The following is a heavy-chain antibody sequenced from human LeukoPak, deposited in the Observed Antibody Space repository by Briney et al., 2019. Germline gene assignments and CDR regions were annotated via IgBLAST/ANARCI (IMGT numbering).Heavy chain of an antibody. D-gene: IGHD2/OR15-2a*01. CDR3: ARGVSMAQPHIDY. CDR2: ISYDGSNK. Sequence: SGGSLRLSCAASGFSFSSYAMHWVRQAPGKGLEWVAVISYDGSNKYYADSVKGRFTISRDNSKNTLYLQMNSLRAEDTAVYYCARGVSMAQPHIDYWGQGTLVTVSS. V-gene: IGHV3-30-3*01. CDR1: GFSFSSYA. J-gene: IGHJ4*02.